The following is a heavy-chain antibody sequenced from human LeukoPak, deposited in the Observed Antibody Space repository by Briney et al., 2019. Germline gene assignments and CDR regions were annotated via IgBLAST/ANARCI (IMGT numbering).Heavy chain of an antibody. V-gene: IGHV1-18*01. CDR2: ISAYNGHT. J-gene: IGHJ6*03. D-gene: IGHD5-24*01. CDR3: ARDRRWLQSPRLYYYYMDV. CDR1: GYTFTTYG. Sequence: ASVKVSCKASGYTFTTYGITWVRQAPGQGLEWMGWISAYNGHTNYAQKLQGRVTMTTDTSTSTAYMELRSLGSDDTAVYYCARDRRWLQSPRLYYYYMDVWGKGTTVTVSS.